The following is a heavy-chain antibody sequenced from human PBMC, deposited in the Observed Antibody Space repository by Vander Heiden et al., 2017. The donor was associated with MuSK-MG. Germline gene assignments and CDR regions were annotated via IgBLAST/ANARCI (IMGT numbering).Heavy chain of an antibody. Sequence: QVQLVESGGGVVQPGRSLRLSCAASGFTFSSYGMHWVRQAPGKGLEWVAVISYDGSNKYYADSVKGRFTISRDNSKNTLYLQMNSRRAEDTAVYYCAKGGFMVRGVMGPWGQGTLVTVSS. CDR2: ISYDGSNK. V-gene: IGHV3-30*18. CDR1: GFTFSSYG. CDR3: AKGGFMVRGVMGP. J-gene: IGHJ5*02. D-gene: IGHD3-10*01.